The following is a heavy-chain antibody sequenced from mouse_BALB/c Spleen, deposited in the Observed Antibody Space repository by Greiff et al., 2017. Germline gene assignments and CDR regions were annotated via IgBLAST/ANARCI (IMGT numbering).Heavy chain of an antibody. CDR2: IYPYNGGT. D-gene: IGHD1-1*01. CDR3: ARGGVITTVPFAY. Sequence: VQLQQSGPELVKPGASVKISCKASGYTFTDYNMHWVKQSHGKSLEWIGYIYPYNGGTGYNQKFKSKATLTVDNSSSTAYMELRSLTSEDSAVYYCARGGVITTVPFAYWGQGTLVTVSA. J-gene: IGHJ3*01. CDR1: GYTFTDYN. V-gene: IGHV1S29*02.